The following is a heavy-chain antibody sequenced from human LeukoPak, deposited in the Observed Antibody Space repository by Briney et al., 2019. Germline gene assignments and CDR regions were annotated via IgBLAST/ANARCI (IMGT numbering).Heavy chain of an antibody. CDR2: ISYDGSNK. J-gene: IGHJ4*02. Sequence: PGGSLRLSCAASGFTFSSYAMHWVRQAPGKGLEWVAVISYDGSNKYYADSVKGRFTISRDTSNNTLSLQMNSLGGDDTGVYYCARAFAPGIRKALWFGDSLRGQGTLVTVSS. CDR3: ARAFAPGIRKALWFGDSL. CDR1: GFTFSSYA. D-gene: IGHD3-10*01. V-gene: IGHV3-30-3*01.